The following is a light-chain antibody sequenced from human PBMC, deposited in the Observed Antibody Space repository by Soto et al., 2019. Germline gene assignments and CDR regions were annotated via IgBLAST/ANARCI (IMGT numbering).Light chain of an antibody. CDR2: RNN. CDR1: SSNIGSNY. CDR3: AAWDDSLFWV. Sequence: QSVLTQPPSASGTPGQRVTISCSGSSSNIGSNYVYWYQQLPGTAPKLLIYRNNQRPSGVPDRFSGSKSGTSASLAISGLRSEDEADYYCAAWDDSLFWVFGGGTTLTVL. V-gene: IGLV1-47*01. J-gene: IGLJ3*02.